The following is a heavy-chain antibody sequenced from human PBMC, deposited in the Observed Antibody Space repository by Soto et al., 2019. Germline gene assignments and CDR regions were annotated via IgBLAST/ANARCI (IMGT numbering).Heavy chain of an antibody. CDR2: MYYSGST. CDR1: GGSISSGGYY. D-gene: IGHD5-12*01. J-gene: IGHJ3*02. CDR3: ASGGYSGYVFIDFDI. V-gene: IGHV4-31*03. Sequence: TLSLTCPVSGGSISSGGYYWSWIRQHPGKGLEWIGYMYYSGSTYYNPSLKSRVTISRDTSKNQFSLNLSSVTAADTAVYYCASGGYSGYVFIDFDIWGQGTMVTVSS.